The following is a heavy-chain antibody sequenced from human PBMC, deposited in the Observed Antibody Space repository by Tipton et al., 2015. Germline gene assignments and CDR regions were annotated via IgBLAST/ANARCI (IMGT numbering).Heavy chain of an antibody. V-gene: IGHV4-34*01. J-gene: IGHJ6*02. CDR1: GGSFSGYY. Sequence: TLSLTCAVYGGSFSGYYWSWIRQPPGKGLEWIGEINHSGSTNYNPSLKSRVTISADTSKNQFSLKMSSVTAADTAVYFCARDLEHGMDVWGQGTTVTVS. CDR2: INHSGST. CDR3: ARDLEHGMDV.